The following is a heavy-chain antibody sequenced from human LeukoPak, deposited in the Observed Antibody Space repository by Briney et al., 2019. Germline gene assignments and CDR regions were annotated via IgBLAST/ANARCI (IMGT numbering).Heavy chain of an antibody. V-gene: IGHV3-9*01. Sequence: GGSLRLSCAASGFTFDDYGMHWVRQAPGKGLEWVSGISWNSGSIGYADSVKGRFTISRDNAKNSLYLQMNSLRAEDTALYYCARRRVTVGATSDAFDYWGQGTLVTVSS. D-gene: IGHD1-26*01. CDR2: ISWNSGSI. CDR1: GFTFDDYG. J-gene: IGHJ4*02. CDR3: ARRRVTVGATSDAFDY.